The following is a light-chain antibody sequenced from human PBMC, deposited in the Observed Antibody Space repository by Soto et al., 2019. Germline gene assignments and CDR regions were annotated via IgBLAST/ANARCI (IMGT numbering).Light chain of an antibody. CDR3: SSYAVSNNLRV. J-gene: IGLJ2*01. V-gene: IGLV2-8*01. Sequence: QSALTQPPSASWSPGQSVTISCTGTSSDVAVYNYVSWYQHHPGKAPKLMIYEVSKRPSGVPDRCSGSKSGNTASLTVSGLLVENEVVYYCSSYAVSNNLRVFGGGTKLPS. CDR1: SSDVAVYNY. CDR2: EVS.